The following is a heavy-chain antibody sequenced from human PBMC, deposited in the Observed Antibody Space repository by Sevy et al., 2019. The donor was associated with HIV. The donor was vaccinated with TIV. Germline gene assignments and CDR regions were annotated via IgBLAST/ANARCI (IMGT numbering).Heavy chain of an antibody. V-gene: IGHV7-4-1*02. CDR3: VRTMAEDSPVLGY. J-gene: IGHJ4*02. CDR2: IYTNTGNP. D-gene: IGHD6-19*01. Sequence: ASVKVSCQASGYTFTNYAVTWVRQAPGQGLEWMGWIYTNTGNPTYAQNFTGRFVFSLDTSVSTAYLEISSLKAGDTAIYYCVRTMAEDSPVLGYWGQGTLVTVSS. CDR1: GYTFTNYA.